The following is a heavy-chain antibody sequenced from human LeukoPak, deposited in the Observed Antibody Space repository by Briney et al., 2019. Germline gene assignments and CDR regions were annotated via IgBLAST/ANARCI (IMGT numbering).Heavy chain of an antibody. CDR1: GGSISNTIYY. CDR2: IYYSGNT. J-gene: IGHJ4*02. CDR3: ARPKGIASAGWGYFDY. V-gene: IGHV4-39*01. Sequence: TSETLSLTCTVSGGSISNTIYYWGWLRQPPGKGLEWIGSIYYSGNTYYNPSLKSRVTISVDTSKNQFSLKLSSVTAADTAVYYCARPKGIASAGWGYFDYWGQGTLVTVSS. D-gene: IGHD6-13*01.